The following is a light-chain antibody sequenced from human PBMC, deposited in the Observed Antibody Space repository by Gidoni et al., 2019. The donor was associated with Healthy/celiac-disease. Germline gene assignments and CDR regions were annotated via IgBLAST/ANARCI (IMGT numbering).Light chain of an antibody. J-gene: IGKJ5*01. V-gene: IGKV3-11*01. CDR1: QSVSSY. CDR2: DAS. CDR3: QQRSNWPIT. Sequence: EIVWTKPPATLSLSPGERATLSCRASQSVSSYLARYQQKPGQAPRLLIYDASNTATCIPARFSGSGVGTDFTLTISSLEREDFAFYYCQQRSNWPITFGQGTRLEIK.